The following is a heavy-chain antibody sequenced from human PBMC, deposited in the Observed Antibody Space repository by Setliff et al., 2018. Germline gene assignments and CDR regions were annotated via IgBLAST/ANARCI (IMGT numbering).Heavy chain of an antibody. J-gene: IGHJ6*03. Sequence: SETLSLTCAVYGASFSGNYWSWIRQPTGKGLEWIGTISHSGSTSYNSSLKSRVTMSVDTSKNQFFLKLSSVTAADTAGYFCARGITYYYHMDLWGTGTTVTVSS. CDR2: ISHSGST. CDR1: GASFSGNY. D-gene: IGHD3-10*01. CDR3: ARGITYYYHMDL. V-gene: IGHV4-34*01.